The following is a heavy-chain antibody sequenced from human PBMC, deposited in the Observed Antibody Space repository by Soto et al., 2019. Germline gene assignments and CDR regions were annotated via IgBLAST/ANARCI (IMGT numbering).Heavy chain of an antibody. D-gene: IGHD1-26*01. V-gene: IGHV1-24*01. J-gene: IGHJ4*02. CDR3: ATFRSQWDPH. CDR2: FDPEDGET. CDR1: RSTLTELS. Sequence: ASVKGSSKVSRSTLTELSMLSVRQAPGKGLEWMGGFDPEDGETIYAQKFQGRVTMTEDTSTDTAYMELSSLRSEDTAVYYCATFRSQWDPHWGQGTLVTVST.